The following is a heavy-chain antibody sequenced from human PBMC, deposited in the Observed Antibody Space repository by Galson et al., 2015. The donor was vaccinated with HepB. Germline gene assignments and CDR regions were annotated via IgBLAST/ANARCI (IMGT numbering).Heavy chain of an antibody. Sequence: SLRLSCAASGFTFSNAWMSWVRQAPGKGLEWVGRIKSKTDGGTTDYAAPVKGRFTISRDDSKNTLYLQMNSLKTEDTAVYYCTTANYDYVWGSYRQERDYWGQGTLVTVSS. CDR2: IKSKTDGGTT. D-gene: IGHD3-16*02. J-gene: IGHJ4*02. CDR1: GFTFSNAW. V-gene: IGHV3-15*01. CDR3: TTANYDYVWGSYRQERDY.